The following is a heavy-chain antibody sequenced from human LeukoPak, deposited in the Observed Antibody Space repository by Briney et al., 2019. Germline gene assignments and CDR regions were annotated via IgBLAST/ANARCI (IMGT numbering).Heavy chain of an antibody. V-gene: IGHV4-39*01. Sequence: PSETLSLTCTVSGGSISTYHWSWIRQPPGKGLEWIGSIYYSGSTYYNPSLKSRVTISVDTSKNQFSLKLSSVTAADAAVFYCARHLPGYSSARGAFDIWGQGTMVTVSS. CDR2: IYYSGST. CDR3: ARHLPGYSSARGAFDI. CDR1: GGSISTYH. J-gene: IGHJ3*02. D-gene: IGHD6-25*01.